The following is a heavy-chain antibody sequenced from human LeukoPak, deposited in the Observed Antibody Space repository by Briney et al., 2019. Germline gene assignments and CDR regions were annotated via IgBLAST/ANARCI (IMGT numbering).Heavy chain of an antibody. D-gene: IGHD3-22*01. CDR1: GGTFSSCA. V-gene: IGHV1-69*06. J-gene: IGHJ4*02. Sequence: SVKVSCKASGGTFSSCAISWVRQAPGQGLEWMGGIIPIFGTANYAQKFQGRVTITADKSTSTAYMELSSLRSEDTAVYYCAKGAVGKSESSGYPPYFDYWGQGTLVTVSS. CDR2: IIPIFGTA. CDR3: AKGAVGKSESSGYPPYFDY.